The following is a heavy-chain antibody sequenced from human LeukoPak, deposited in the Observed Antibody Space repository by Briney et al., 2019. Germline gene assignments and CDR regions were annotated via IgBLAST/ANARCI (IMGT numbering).Heavy chain of an antibody. CDR1: GFTFSSYD. D-gene: IGHD3-10*01. Sequence: PGGSLRLSCAASGFTFSSYDMHWVRQATGKGLEWVSAICTAGDPYYPGSVKGRFTISRENAKNSLYLQMNSLRAGDTAVYYCARAAYYGSGSYVSYYFDYWGQGTLVTVSS. J-gene: IGHJ4*02. V-gene: IGHV3-13*05. CDR2: ICTAGDP. CDR3: ARAAYYGSGSYVSYYFDY.